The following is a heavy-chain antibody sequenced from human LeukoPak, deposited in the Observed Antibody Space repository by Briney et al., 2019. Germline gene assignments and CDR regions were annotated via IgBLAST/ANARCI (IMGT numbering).Heavy chain of an antibody. V-gene: IGHV3-33*01. CDR1: GFTFNSYG. D-gene: IGHD6-13*01. CDR3: ARDSYDSSSWLEYYFYYYMDV. J-gene: IGHJ6*03. CDR2: IWYDGNNK. Sequence: GRSLRLSCAASGFTFNSYGMHWVRQAPGKGLEWVAIIWYDGNNKFYADSVKGRFTISRDTSKNTLYLQMNSLRAEDTGIYYCARDSYDSSSWLEYYFYYYMDVWGKGTTVTVSS.